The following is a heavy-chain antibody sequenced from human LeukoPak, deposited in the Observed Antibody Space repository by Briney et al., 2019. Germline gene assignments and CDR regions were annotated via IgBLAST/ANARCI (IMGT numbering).Heavy chain of an antibody. J-gene: IGHJ4*02. Sequence: SETLSLTCTVSGDSISTYHWDWIRKPPGKGLEWIGYMQSTGNSNYNPSLKNRVNIFVDMSKNHFVLNLRSVTAADTAVYYCARDKRHSYGRYFDPWGQGMLVTVSS. CDR2: MQSTGNS. D-gene: IGHD5-18*01. V-gene: IGHV4-59*01. CDR3: ARDKRHSYGRYFDP. CDR1: GDSISTYH.